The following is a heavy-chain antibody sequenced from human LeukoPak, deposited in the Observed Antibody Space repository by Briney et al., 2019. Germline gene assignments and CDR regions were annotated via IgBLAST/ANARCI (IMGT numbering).Heavy chain of an antibody. CDR2: INPSGGST. Sequence: GASVKVSFKASGYTFTSYYMHWVRQAPGQGLEWMGIINPSGGSTSYAQKFQGRVTMTRDTSTSTVYMELSSLRSEDTAVYYCARDLTPSNYYDSSGYYQDYWGQGTLVTVSS. J-gene: IGHJ4*02. CDR3: ARDLTPSNYYDSSGYYQDY. CDR1: GYTFTSYY. D-gene: IGHD3-22*01. V-gene: IGHV1-46*01.